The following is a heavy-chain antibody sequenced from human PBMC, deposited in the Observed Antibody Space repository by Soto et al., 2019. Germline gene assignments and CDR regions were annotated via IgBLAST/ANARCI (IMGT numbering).Heavy chain of an antibody. CDR2: IYHTGTT. CDR3: ARPYFSSSSMFDY. CDR1: GDSISSSTYY. V-gene: IGHV4-39*01. Sequence: TSETLSLTCTVSGDSISSSTYYWGWIRQPPWKGLEWIGCIYHTGTTYYNPSLKSRVTISVDTSKNQFSLKLSSVTAADTAVYYCARPYFSSSSMFDYWGQGXLVTVYS. D-gene: IGHD6-6*01. J-gene: IGHJ4*02.